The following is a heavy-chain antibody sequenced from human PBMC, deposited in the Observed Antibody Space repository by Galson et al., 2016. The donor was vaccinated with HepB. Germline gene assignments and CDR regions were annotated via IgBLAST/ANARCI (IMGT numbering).Heavy chain of an antibody. Sequence: SLRLSCAASGFTFGDYAMNWVRQAPGKGLEWVGFIRSRGYGETTESAASVKGRFTISRDDSKSIAYLQMNSLKTEDTAVYYCTRDRHDEYYNFWPLHHGMDVWGQGTTVTVSS. V-gene: IGHV3-49*04. CDR1: GFTFGDYA. CDR3: TRDRHDEYYNFWPLHHGMDV. CDR2: IRSRGYGETT. J-gene: IGHJ6*02. D-gene: IGHD3-3*01.